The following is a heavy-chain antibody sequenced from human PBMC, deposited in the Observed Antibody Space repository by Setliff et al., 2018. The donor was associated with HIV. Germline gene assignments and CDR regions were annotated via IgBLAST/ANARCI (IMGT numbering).Heavy chain of an antibody. CDR2: IHYSGIT. D-gene: IGHD3-9*01. CDR1: RDSINGHW. J-gene: IGHJ3*02. CDR3: ARYKCINFACVGFDI. V-gene: IGHV4-59*11. Sequence: SETLSLTCTVSRDSINGHWWSWIRQPPGKGLEWTGSIHYSGITHYNPSLKSRLTMSVDTSKNQVSPKLTSVTAADTAVYYCARYKCINFACVGFDIWGQGTVVTVSS.